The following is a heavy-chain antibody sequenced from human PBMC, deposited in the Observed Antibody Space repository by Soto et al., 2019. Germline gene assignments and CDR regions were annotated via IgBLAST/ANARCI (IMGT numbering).Heavy chain of an antibody. D-gene: IGHD1-20*01. Sequence: QVQLVQSGAEVKKPGSSVKVSCKASGGTFSSYAISRVRQAPGQGLEWMGGIIPIFATADYAQKFQGRVTITADESTSRAYKELSSLRSEDTAVYYCARSITGTVSYYYGMDVWGQGTTVTVSS. CDR3: ARSITGTVSYYYGMDV. J-gene: IGHJ6*02. V-gene: IGHV1-69*12. CDR1: GGTFSSYA. CDR2: IIPIFATA.